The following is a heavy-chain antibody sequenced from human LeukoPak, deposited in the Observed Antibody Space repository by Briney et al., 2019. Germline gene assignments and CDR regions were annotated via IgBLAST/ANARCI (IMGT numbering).Heavy chain of an antibody. J-gene: IGHJ4*02. Sequence: SETLSLTXTVSGGSISSSSYYWGWIRQPPGKGLEWIGSIYYSGSTYYNPSLKSRVTISVDTSKNQFSLKLSSVTAADTAVYYCARHPLYDYVWGSYAYYFDYWGQGTLVTVSS. CDR3: ARHPLYDYVWGSYAYYFDY. D-gene: IGHD3-16*01. CDR1: GGSISSSSYY. V-gene: IGHV4-39*01. CDR2: IYYSGST.